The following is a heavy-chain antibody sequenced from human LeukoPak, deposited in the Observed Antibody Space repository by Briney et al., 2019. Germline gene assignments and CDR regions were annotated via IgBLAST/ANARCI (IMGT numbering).Heavy chain of an antibody. CDR2: IIPIFGTA. CDR1: GGTFSSYA. Sequence: ASVKVSCKASGGTFSSYAISWVRQAPGQGLECMGGIIPIFGTANYAQKFQGRVTITADESTSTAYMELSSLRSEDTAVYYCASSYYDSSDYYYANWGQGTLVTVSS. V-gene: IGHV1-69*13. CDR3: ASSYYDSSDYYYAN. D-gene: IGHD3-22*01. J-gene: IGHJ4*02.